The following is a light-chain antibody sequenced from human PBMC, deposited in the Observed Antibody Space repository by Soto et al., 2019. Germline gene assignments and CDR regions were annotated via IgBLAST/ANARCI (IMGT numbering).Light chain of an antibody. V-gene: IGKV1-27*01. Sequence: DIQMTQSPSSLSASVGDRVTITCRASQSISSWLAWYQQRPGKAPKLLIYKASTLQSGVPSRFSGSGSGTDFTLTISSLQPEDVAIYYCQKYNSGLITFGQGTRLEI. J-gene: IGKJ5*01. CDR2: KAS. CDR3: QKYNSGLIT. CDR1: QSISSW.